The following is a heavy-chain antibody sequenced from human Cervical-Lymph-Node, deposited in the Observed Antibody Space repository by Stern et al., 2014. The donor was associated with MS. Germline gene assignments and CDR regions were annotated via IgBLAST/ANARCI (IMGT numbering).Heavy chain of an antibody. CDR1: GFTFSSYG. J-gene: IGHJ6*02. Sequence: VQLVQSGGGVVQPGRSLRLSCAASGFTFSSYGMHWVRQAPGKGLEWVAVISYDGSNQYYADSVKGRITSSRDNSKNTLYLQMNSLRAEDTAVYYCAKDLGGSYYHYYYGMDVWGQGTTVTVSS. V-gene: IGHV3-30*18. CDR3: AKDLGGSYYHYYYGMDV. D-gene: IGHD1-26*01. CDR2: ISYDGSNQ.